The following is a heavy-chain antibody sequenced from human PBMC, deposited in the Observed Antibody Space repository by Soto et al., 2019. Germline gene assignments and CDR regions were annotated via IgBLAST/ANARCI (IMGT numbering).Heavy chain of an antibody. D-gene: IGHD6-6*01. J-gene: IGHJ4*02. Sequence: ASVKVSCKASGYRFSTYGINCVRQAPGQGPEWLGWTSTNNDDRNYAQKFRGRVTFTTDTSTSTAYMELRSLISDDTAVYFCARERYVASRHSHYDSWGQGTQVTVSS. CDR1: GYRFSTYG. CDR3: ARERYVASRHSHYDS. V-gene: IGHV1-18*04. CDR2: TSTNNDDR.